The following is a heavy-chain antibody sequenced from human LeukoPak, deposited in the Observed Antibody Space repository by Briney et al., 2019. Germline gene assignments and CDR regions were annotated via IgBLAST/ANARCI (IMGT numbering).Heavy chain of an antibody. CDR1: GGSVCRYF. CDR2: IYYSGST. J-gene: IGHJ2*01. CDR3: ARQPAMTAKSWYFDL. Sequence: SETLSLTCTLSGGSVCRYFWSWVRQPPGKGLEWIGYIYYSGSTNYNPSLKSRVTISVDTSKNQFSLKLSSVTAADTAMYFSARQPAMTAKSWYFDLWGRGTLVTVSS. D-gene: IGHD2-2*01. V-gene: IGHV4-59*08.